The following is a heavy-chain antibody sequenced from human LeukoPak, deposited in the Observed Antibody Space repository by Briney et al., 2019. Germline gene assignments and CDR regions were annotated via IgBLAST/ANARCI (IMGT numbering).Heavy chain of an antibody. CDR2: IKPDGSEK. V-gene: IGHV3-7*04. CDR1: GFTLSSYW. J-gene: IGHJ3*02. D-gene: IGHD6-19*01. CDR3: ARVAVSATGAQDI. Sequence: PGGSLRLSCAASGFTLSSYWMTWVRQAPGKGLEWVANIKPDGSEKTYVDPVKGRFTIPRDNPQDSLYLQMNSLRGEDTAVYYCARVAVSATGAQDIWGQGTMATVSS.